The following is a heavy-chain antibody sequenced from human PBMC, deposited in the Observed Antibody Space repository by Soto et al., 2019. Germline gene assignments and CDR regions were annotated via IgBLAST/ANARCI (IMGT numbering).Heavy chain of an antibody. CDR1: GGSFSGYY. Sequence: SETLSLTCAVYGGSFSGYYWSWIRQPPGKGLEWIGEINHSGSTNYNPSLKSRVTISVDTSKNQFSLKLSSVTAADTAVYYCARGPGRWSPRVNSSGWYGDWAYYYYGMDVWGQGTTVTVSS. D-gene: IGHD6-19*01. CDR3: ARGPGRWSPRVNSSGWYGDWAYYYYGMDV. V-gene: IGHV4-34*01. J-gene: IGHJ6*02. CDR2: INHSGST.